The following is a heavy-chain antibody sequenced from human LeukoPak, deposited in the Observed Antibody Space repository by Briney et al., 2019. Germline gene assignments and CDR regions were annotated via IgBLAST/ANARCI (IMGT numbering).Heavy chain of an antibody. CDR2: ISGSGGST. CDR3: AIQGSGYYTGAIDY. D-gene: IGHD3-3*01. V-gene: IGHV3-23*01. CDR1: GFTFSSYA. J-gene: IGHJ4*02. Sequence: GGSLRLSCAASGFTFSSYAMSWVRQAPVKELEWVSAISGSGGSTYYADSVKGRFTISRDNSKNTLYLQMNSLRAEDTAVYYCAIQGSGYYTGAIDYWGQGTLVTVSS.